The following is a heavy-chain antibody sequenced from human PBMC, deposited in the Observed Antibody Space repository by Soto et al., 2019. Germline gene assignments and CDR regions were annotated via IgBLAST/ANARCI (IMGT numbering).Heavy chain of an antibody. V-gene: IGHV3-48*03. D-gene: IGHD2-21*01. CDR2: IGTSETNT. Sequence: GGSLRLSCAASGFTFSNYEFNWVRQAPGKGLEWISYIGTSETNTYYAASVKGRFTVSRDNAKNSVYLQMNSLRAEDTTIYYCAREELNCGGDCFAFWGQGALVTVSS. CDR1: GFTFSNYE. CDR3: AREELNCGGDCFAF. J-gene: IGHJ4*02.